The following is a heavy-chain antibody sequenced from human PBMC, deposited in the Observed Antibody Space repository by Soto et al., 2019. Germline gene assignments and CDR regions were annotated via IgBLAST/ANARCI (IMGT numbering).Heavy chain of an antibody. Sequence: PGGSLRLSCAASGFTVSSNYMSWVRQAPGKGLEWVSVIYSGGSTYYADSVKGRFTISRDNSKNTLYLQMNSLRAEDTAVYYCAREGYDILTGYLGGYYGMDVWGQGTTVTVSS. CDR3: AREGYDILTGYLGGYYGMDV. CDR1: GFTVSSNY. V-gene: IGHV3-53*01. J-gene: IGHJ6*02. CDR2: IYSGGST. D-gene: IGHD3-9*01.